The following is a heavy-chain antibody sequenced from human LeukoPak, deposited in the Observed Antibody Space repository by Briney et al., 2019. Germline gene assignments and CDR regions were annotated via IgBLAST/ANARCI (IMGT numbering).Heavy chain of an antibody. CDR2: TRNKANSYTT. V-gene: IGHV3-72*01. D-gene: IGHD1-26*01. Sequence: GGSLRLSCAASGCTFSDHYMDWVRQAPGKGLEWVGRTRNKANSYTTEYAASVKGRFTISRDDSKNSLYLQMNSLKTEDTAVYYCARETSPYSGSYYYYGMDVWGQGTTVTVSS. CDR3: ARETSPYSGSYYYYGMDV. J-gene: IGHJ6*02. CDR1: GCTFSDHY.